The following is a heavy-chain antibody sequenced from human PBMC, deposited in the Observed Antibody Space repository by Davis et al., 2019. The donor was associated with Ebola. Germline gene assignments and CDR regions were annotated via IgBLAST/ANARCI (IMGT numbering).Heavy chain of an antibody. V-gene: IGHV4-59*12. CDR2: IYYSGST. CDR3: ARVKYDFWSGYFDY. J-gene: IGHJ4*02. Sequence: MPGGSLRLSCTVSGGSISSDYWSWIRQPPGKGLEWIGYIYYSGSTNYNPSLKSRVTISIDTSKNQFSLKLSSVTAADTAVYYCARVKYDFWSGYFDYWGQGTLVTVSS. D-gene: IGHD3-3*01. CDR1: GGSISSDY.